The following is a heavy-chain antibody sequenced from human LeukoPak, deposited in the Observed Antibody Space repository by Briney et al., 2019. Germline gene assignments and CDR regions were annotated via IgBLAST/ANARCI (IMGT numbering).Heavy chain of an antibody. Sequence: GESLKISCKGSGYSFTSHWIGWVRQMPGKGLEWMGIIYPGDSDTRYSPSFQGQVTISADKSISTAYLQWSSLKASDTAMYYCARQDCSSTSCYRAADYWGQGTLVTVSS. CDR2: IYPGDSDT. CDR3: ARQDCSSTSCYRAADY. V-gene: IGHV5-51*01. CDR1: GYSFTSHW. D-gene: IGHD2-2*02. J-gene: IGHJ4*02.